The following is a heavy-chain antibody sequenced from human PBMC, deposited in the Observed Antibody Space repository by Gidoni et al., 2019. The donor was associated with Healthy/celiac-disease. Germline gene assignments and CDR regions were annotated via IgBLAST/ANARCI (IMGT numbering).Heavy chain of an antibody. Sequence: QVQLQQWGAGLLKPSATLSLTCAVYGGSFSGYYWSWIRQPPGKGLEWIGEINHSGSTNYNPSLKSRVTISVDTSKNQFSLKLSSVTAADTAVYYCGVTMVRGVILGMDVWGQGTTVTVSS. CDR2: INHSGST. CDR3: GVTMVRGVILGMDV. J-gene: IGHJ6*02. CDR1: GGSFSGYY. D-gene: IGHD3-10*01. V-gene: IGHV4-34*01.